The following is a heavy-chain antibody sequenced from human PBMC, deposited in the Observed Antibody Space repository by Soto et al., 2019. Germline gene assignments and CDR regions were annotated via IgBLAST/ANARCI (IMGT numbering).Heavy chain of an antibody. D-gene: IGHD3-3*01. CDR3: ARGQRFSDWFDP. CDR1: GCAINSYY. J-gene: IGHJ5*02. V-gene: IGHV4-4*07. CDR2: IYSSGST. Sequence: SAPLSLTCTVSGCAINSYYWTWIRQPAGKGLEWIGRIYSSGSTKYNPSLQSRVTMSLDTSKNQFSLRLTSVTAADTAVYYCARGQRFSDWFDPWGQGTLVTVS.